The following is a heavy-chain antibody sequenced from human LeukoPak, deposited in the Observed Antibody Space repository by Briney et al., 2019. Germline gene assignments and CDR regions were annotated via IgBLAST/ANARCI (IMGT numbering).Heavy chain of an antibody. CDR1: GYSFTSYW. CDR3: ARQVLRGYSYGDDLDY. CDR2: FDPSDSYT. J-gene: IGHJ4*02. Sequence: GESLKISCKGSGYSFTSYWISWVRQLPGKGLEWMGRFDPSDSYTNYSPSFQGHVTISADKSISTAYLQWSSLKASDTAMYYCARQVLRGYSYGDDLDYWGQGTLVTVSS. D-gene: IGHD5-18*01. V-gene: IGHV5-10-1*01.